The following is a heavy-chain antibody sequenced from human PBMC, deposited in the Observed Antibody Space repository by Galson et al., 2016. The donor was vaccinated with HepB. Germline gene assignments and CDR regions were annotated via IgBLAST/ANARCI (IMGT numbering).Heavy chain of an antibody. D-gene: IGHD3-10*01. CDR1: GGSIRNGGYY. CDR3: ATVPVPGWFDP. V-gene: IGHV4-31*03. J-gene: IGHJ5*02. Sequence: TLSVTCTVSGGSIRNGGYYWSWVRQHPGKGLEWIGFVYYNGNTYYNPSLRSRMAISIDTSQNHFSLKVNSVTAADTAVYYCATVPVPGWFDPWGQGILVTVSS. CDR2: VYYNGNT.